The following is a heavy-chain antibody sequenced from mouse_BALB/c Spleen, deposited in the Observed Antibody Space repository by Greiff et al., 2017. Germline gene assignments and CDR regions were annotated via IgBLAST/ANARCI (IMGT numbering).Heavy chain of an antibody. D-gene: IGHD1-2*01. J-gene: IGHJ3*01. CDR1: GYTFTDYN. CDR3: ARWGTTATAWFAY. CDR2: IYPYNGGT. V-gene: IGHV1S29*02. Sequence: VQLQQSGPELVKPGASVKISCKASGYTFTDYNMHWVKQSHGKSLEWIGYIYPYNGGTGYNQKFKSKATLTVDNSSSTAYMELRSLTSEDSAVYYCARWGTTATAWFAYWGQGTLVTVSA.